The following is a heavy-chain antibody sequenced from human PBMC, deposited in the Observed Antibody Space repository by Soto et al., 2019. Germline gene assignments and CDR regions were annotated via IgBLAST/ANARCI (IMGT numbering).Heavy chain of an antibody. J-gene: IGHJ3*02. CDR1: GGTFNTYS. V-gene: IGHV1-69*02. CDR2: IIPIVGIA. CDR3: ARAMVVGATGAFDI. D-gene: IGHD2-15*01. Sequence: QVQLVQSGAEVKKPGSSVKVSCQAAGGTFNTYSINWVRQAPGQGLEWMGRIIPIVGIAKYAQKVQGRVAXTXXXSXXAAYMMEVNSLRPEDTAMYYCARAMVVGATGAFDIWGQGTTVTVSS.